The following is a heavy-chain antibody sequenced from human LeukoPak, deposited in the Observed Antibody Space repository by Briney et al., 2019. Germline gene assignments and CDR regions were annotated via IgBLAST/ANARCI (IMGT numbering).Heavy chain of an antibody. CDR1: GFTCSDYS. J-gene: IGHJ4*02. CDR2: VGISSGNT. V-gene: IGHV3-48*01. D-gene: IGHD2-2*01. Sequence: GGSLRLSCAASGFTCSDYSMNWVRQAPGEGLEWISYVGISSGNTKYADSVKGRFTISGDKAKNSLYLQMNSLRVEDTAVYYCARDTKYAFDNWGQGTLVTVSS. CDR3: ARDTKYAFDN.